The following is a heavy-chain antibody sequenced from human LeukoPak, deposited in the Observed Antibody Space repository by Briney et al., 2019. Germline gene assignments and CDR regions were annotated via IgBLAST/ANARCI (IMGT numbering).Heavy chain of an antibody. CDR3: ARAQGLYYYGSGIGIYFDY. CDR2: INPSGGST. Sequence: ASVKVSCKASGYTFTSYSMHWVRQAPGQGLEWMGIINPSGGSTSYAQKFQGRVTMTRDMSTSTVYMELSSLRSEDTAVYYCARAQGLYYYGSGIGIYFDYWGQGTLVTVSS. V-gene: IGHV1-46*01. J-gene: IGHJ4*02. CDR1: GYTFTSYS. D-gene: IGHD3-10*01.